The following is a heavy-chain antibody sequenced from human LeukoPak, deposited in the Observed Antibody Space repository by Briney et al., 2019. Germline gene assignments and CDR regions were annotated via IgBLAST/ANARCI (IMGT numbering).Heavy chain of an antibody. CDR3: AIDRPMIAANFTYYDYVWGSYRSNAFDI. CDR2: ICDSSGNT. D-gene: IGHD3-16*02. J-gene: IGHJ3*02. Sequence: GGPLRLSCAASGFTFSRYAKIWVRQAPGKGLEWVSDICDSSGNTYYAHSVKGRFIISRDNAKNSLYLQMNSRRAEDTAVYYCAIDRPMIAANFTYYDYVWGSYRSNAFDIWGQGTMVTVSS. V-gene: IGHV3-23*01. CDR1: GFTFSRYA.